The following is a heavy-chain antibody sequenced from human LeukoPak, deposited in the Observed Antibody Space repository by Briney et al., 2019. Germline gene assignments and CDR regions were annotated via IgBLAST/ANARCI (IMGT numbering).Heavy chain of an antibody. CDR1: GYSISSGYY. CDR2: IYHSGSR. CDR3: ARGRGIAAAESYYFDY. D-gene: IGHD6-13*01. Sequence: PSETLSLTCTVSGYSISSGYYWGWIRQPPGGGLEWIGSIYHSGSRYYNPSFKSRVTISVDTSENPFSLKLSSVTAADTAVYYCARGRGIAAAESYYFDYWGQGTLVTVSS. J-gene: IGHJ4*02. V-gene: IGHV4-38-2*02.